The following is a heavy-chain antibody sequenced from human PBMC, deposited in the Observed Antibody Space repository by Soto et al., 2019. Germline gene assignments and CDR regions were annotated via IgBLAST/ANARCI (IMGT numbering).Heavy chain of an antibody. V-gene: IGHV3-23*01. J-gene: IGHJ4*02. CDR1: GFIFSNYA. CDR3: AIPSGLTVTGPDY. CDR2: IGGNGADT. D-gene: IGHD6-19*01. Sequence: VQLLESGGGLVQPGGSLRLSCAASGFIFSNYAMSWVRQAPGKGLEWVSAIGGNGADTYYADSVKGRFTISRDNSKNTLYLQMNSLRADDTAVYFCAIPSGLTVTGPDYWGQGTLVTVSS.